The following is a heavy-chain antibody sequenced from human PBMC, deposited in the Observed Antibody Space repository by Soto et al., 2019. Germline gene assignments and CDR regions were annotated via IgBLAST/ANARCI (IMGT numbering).Heavy chain of an antibody. D-gene: IGHD1-26*01. J-gene: IGHJ4*02. V-gene: IGHV1-18*04. CDR3: AREIRGRSLMLDY. Sequence: ASVKVSCKASGYTFINCGISWVRQAPGQGLEWMGWISPYNGNTNYAQKLQGRVTMTTDTSTNTTYMDLKSLRFDDTAVYYCAREIRGRSLMLDYWGQGSLVTVSS. CDR2: ISPYNGNT. CDR1: GYTFINCG.